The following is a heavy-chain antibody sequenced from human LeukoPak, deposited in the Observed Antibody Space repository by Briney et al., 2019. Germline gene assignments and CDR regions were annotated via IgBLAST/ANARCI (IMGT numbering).Heavy chain of an antibody. CDR3: ARESQVVPARGRFDY. Sequence: SETLSLTCTVSGSSVSSGSYYWSWIRQPAGKGLEWIGRIYTSGSTNYNPSLKSRVTISVDTSKNQFPLKLSSVTAADTAVYYCARESQVVPARGRFDYWGQGTLVTVSS. CDR2: IYTSGST. CDR1: GSSVSSGSYY. V-gene: IGHV4-61*02. D-gene: IGHD2-2*01. J-gene: IGHJ4*02.